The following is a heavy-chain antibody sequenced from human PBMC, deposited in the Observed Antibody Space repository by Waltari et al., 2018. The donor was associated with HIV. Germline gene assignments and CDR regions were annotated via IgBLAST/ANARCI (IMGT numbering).Heavy chain of an antibody. Sequence: EAQLVESGGSVVRPGGSLTLSCAASGFNFEDYGMTWVRLVEGKGLEWVSGIKWNGDRTGYGDSVKGRFIIARDKARQSVYLHMNSVTVGDTALYMCARVRTISWVVVDAFDIWGQGTVVTVSS. D-gene: IGHD2-21*01. CDR2: IKWNGDRT. V-gene: IGHV3-20*01. CDR3: ARVRTISWVVVDAFDI. J-gene: IGHJ3*02. CDR1: GFNFEDYG.